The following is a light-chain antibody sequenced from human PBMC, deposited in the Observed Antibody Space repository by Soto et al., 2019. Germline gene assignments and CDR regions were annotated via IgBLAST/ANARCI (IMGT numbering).Light chain of an antibody. CDR2: DAS. CDR1: QSVSSY. J-gene: IGKJ4*01. CDR3: QQYGSSPLT. Sequence: IVLTQSPCTVSLSPGERATLSCRASQSVSSYLAWYQQKRGQAPRLLIYDASSRATGIPDRFSGSGSGTDFTLTISRLEPEDFAVYYCQQYGSSPLTFGGGTKVDIK. V-gene: IGKV3-20*01.